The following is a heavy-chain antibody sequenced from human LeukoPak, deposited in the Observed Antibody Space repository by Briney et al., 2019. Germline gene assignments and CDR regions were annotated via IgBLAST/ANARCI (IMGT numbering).Heavy chain of an antibody. CDR3: AKADDYDFWSGYYIGTDY. CDR1: GGSFSGYY. V-gene: IGHV3-23*01. Sequence: ETLSLTCAVYGGSFSGYYWSWVRQAPGKGLEWVSAISGSGGSTYYADSVKGRFTISRDNSKNTLYLQMNSLRAEDTAVYYCAKADDYDFWSGYYIGTDYWGQGTLVTVSS. J-gene: IGHJ4*02. D-gene: IGHD3-3*01. CDR2: ISGSGGST.